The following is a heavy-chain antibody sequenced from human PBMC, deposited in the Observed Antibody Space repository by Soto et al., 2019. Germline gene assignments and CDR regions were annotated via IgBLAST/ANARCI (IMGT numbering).Heavy chain of an antibody. CDR1: GGSFSGYY. CDR2: INHSGST. Sequence: QVQLQQWGAGLLKPSETLSLTCAVYGGSFSGYYWSWIRQPPGKGLEWIGEINHSGSTNYNPYLKSRVTISVDTSKNQFSLKLSSVTAADTAVYYCARSTVYDFWSGYYRSGYFQHWGQGTLVTVSS. V-gene: IGHV4-34*01. CDR3: ARSTVYDFWSGYYRSGYFQH. D-gene: IGHD3-3*01. J-gene: IGHJ1*01.